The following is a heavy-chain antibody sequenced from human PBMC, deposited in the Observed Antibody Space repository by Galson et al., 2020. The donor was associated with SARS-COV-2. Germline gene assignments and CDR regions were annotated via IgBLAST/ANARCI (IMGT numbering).Heavy chain of an antibody. V-gene: IGHV1-69*10. Sequence: SVKVSCKASGGTFSSYAISWVRQAPGQGLEWMGGIIPILGIANYAQKFQGRVTITADKSTSTAYMELSSLRSEDTAVYYCAVDPAPIAARPSMRLGYWGQGTLVTVSS. CDR2: IIPILGIA. J-gene: IGHJ4*02. CDR3: AVDPAPIAARPSMRLGY. CDR1: GGTFSSYA. D-gene: IGHD6-6*01.